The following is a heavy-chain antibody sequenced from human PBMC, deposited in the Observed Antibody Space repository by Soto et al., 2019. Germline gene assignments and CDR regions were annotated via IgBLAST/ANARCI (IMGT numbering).Heavy chain of an antibody. CDR3: ARQRPTDGRWEFANYYGMDV. D-gene: IGHD1-26*01. J-gene: IGHJ6*02. CDR1: GGSISSYY. V-gene: IGHV4-59*08. Sequence: SETLSLTCTVSGGSISSYYWSWIRQPPGKGLEWIGYIYYSGSTNYNPSLKSRVTISVDTSKNQFSLKLSSVTAADTAVYYCARQRPTDGRWEFANYYGMDVWGQGTPVTVSS. CDR2: IYYSGST.